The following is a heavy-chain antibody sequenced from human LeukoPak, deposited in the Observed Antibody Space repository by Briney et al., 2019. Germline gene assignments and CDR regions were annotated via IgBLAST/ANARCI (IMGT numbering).Heavy chain of an antibody. D-gene: IGHD4-11*01. V-gene: IGHV4-39*01. J-gene: IGHJ5*02. CDR3: ARLPTTGLSKWFDP. Sequence: PSETLSLTCTVSGGSISSSSYYWGWIRQPPGKGLEWIGSIYYSGSTYYNPSLKSRVTISVDTSKNQFSLKLSSVTAADTAVYYCARLPTTGLSKWFDPWGQGTLVTVSS. CDR2: IYYSGST. CDR1: GGSISSSSYY.